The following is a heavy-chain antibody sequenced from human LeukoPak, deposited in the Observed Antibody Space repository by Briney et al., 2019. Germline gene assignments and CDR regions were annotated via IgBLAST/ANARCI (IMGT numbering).Heavy chain of an antibody. CDR3: ARGEYLGATPFDY. CDR2: INPNSGGT. CDR1: GYTFTGYY. D-gene: IGHD1-26*01. J-gene: IGHJ4*02. Sequence: ASVKVSCKASGYTFTGYYMHWVRQAPGQGLEWMGRINPNSGGTNYAQKLQGRVTMTTDTSTSTAYMELRSLRSDDTAVYYCARGEYLGATPFDYWGQGTLVTVSS. V-gene: IGHV1-2*06.